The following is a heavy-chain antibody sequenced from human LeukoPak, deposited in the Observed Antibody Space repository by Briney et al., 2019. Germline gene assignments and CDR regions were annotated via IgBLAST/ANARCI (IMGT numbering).Heavy chain of an antibody. J-gene: IGHJ4*02. CDR1: GYTFTGYY. CDR2: INPNSGGT. V-gene: IGHV1-2*06. CDR3: GRVRSFNLIDY. Sequence: ASVKVSCKASGYTFTGYYMHCVRQAPGQGLEWMGRINPNSGGTHYAQKFQGRVTMTRDTSISTAYMELSRLRYDDTAVYYCGRVRSFNLIDYWGQGTLVTVSS.